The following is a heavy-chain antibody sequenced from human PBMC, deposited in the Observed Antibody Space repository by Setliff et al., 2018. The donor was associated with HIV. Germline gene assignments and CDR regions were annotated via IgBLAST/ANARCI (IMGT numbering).Heavy chain of an antibody. CDR3: ARDWEARADYYDTSGQAQYFQH. CDR2: ISPYNGNT. Sequence: ASVKVSCKASGYSFTSYGITWVRQAPGQGLEWMGWISPYNGNTKYVEKLQDRVTMTRDTSTSTVYMELSSLRSEDTAVYYCARDWEARADYYDTSGQAQYFQHWGQGTLVTVSS. CDR1: GYSFTSYG. J-gene: IGHJ1*01. D-gene: IGHD3-22*01. V-gene: IGHV1-18*01.